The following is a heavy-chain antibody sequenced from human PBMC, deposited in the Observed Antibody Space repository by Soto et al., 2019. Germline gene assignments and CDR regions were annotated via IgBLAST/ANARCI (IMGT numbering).Heavy chain of an antibody. CDR1: GGSISSYY. J-gene: IGHJ6*02. CDR2: IYTSGST. D-gene: IGHD2-15*01. V-gene: IGHV4-4*07. Sequence: KPSETLSLTCTVSGGSISSYYWSWIRQPAGKGLEWIGRIYTSGSTNYNPSLKSRVTMSVDTSKNQFSLKLSSVTASDTAVYYCAPLSVSLSGPYGIHVWGQGTTVTVSS. CDR3: APLSVSLSGPYGIHV.